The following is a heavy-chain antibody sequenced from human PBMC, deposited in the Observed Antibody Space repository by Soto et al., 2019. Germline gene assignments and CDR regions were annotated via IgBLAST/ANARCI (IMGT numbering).Heavy chain of an antibody. CDR2: IYHSGST. CDR3: ARRTGISDY. V-gene: IGHV4-30-4*01. J-gene: IGHJ4*02. CDR1: GGSISSGEYY. D-gene: IGHD7-27*01. Sequence: QVQLQESGPGLVKPSQTLSVTCTVSGGSISSGEYYWTWLRQPPGKGLEWIGYIYHSGSTDYNPSLKSRVTISMDTSKNQFSMKQNSVTAADTAVYYCARRTGISDYWGQGTLVTVSS.